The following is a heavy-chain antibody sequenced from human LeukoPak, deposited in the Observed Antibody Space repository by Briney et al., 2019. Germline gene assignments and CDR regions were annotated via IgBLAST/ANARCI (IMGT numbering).Heavy chain of an antibody. V-gene: IGHV3-21*01. D-gene: IGHD3-10*01. CDR3: AKDKAGAGFGDAFDI. CDR2: ISSSGSYI. CDR1: RFTFSSYS. J-gene: IGHJ3*02. Sequence: GGSLRLSCAASRFTFSSYSMNWVRQAPGKGLEWVSSISSSGSYIYHADSVKGRFTISRDNAKNSLYLQMNSLRAEDTAVYYCAKDKAGAGFGDAFDIWGQGTMVTVSS.